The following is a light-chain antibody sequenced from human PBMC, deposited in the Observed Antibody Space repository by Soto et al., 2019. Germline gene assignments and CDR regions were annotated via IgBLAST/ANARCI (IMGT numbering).Light chain of an antibody. J-gene: IGLJ1*01. Sequence: QSALAQPASVSGSPGQSIAISCTGTSSDVGGYDYVSWYQQHPGKAPKLIIYDVSNRPSGISNRFSGSKSGNTASLTISGLQTEDEADYYCSSYTSSNTLVYVFGNGTKVTVL. CDR2: DVS. CDR3: SSYTSSNTLVYV. V-gene: IGLV2-14*01. CDR1: SSDVGGYDY.